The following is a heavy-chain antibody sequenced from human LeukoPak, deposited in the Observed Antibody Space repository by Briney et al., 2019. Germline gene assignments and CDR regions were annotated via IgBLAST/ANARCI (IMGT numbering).Heavy chain of an antibody. Sequence: GESLKISCKGSGYRFTSYWIGWVRQMPGKGLEWMGIIYPGDSDTRYSPSFQGQVTISADKSISTAYLQWSSLKASDTAMYYCARQGRRWELPYYMDVWGKGTTVTVSS. V-gene: IGHV5-51*01. J-gene: IGHJ6*03. CDR2: IYPGDSDT. CDR3: ARQGRRWELPYYMDV. D-gene: IGHD1-26*01. CDR1: GYRFTSYW.